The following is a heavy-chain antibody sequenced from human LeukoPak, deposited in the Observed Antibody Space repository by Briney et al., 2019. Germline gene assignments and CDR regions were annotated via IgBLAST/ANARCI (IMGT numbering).Heavy chain of an antibody. CDR1: GFTFSNAW. V-gene: IGHV3-15*01. CDR3: ASVSGYHLDY. D-gene: IGHD3-22*01. Sequence: NPGGSLRLSCAASGFTFSNAWMSWVRQAPGKGLEWVGRIKSKTDGGTTDYAAPVKGRFTISRDDSKNTLYLQMNSLRAEDTAVYYCASVSGYHLDYWGQGTLVTVSS. J-gene: IGHJ4*02. CDR2: IKSKTDGGTT.